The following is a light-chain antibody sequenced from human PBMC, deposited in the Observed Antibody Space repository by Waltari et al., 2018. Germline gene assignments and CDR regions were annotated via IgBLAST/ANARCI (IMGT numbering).Light chain of an antibody. V-gene: IGLV1-44*01. CDR3: AAWDDSLNVL. CDR1: SSNIGRNT. Sequence: QSVLTQPPSASGTPGQRVIISCSGGSSNIGRNTVNWYQQLPGTAPKLRIHSDNQRPSGVPDRFSGSKSGTAASLAISGLQSADEADYYCAAWDDSLNVLFGGGTKLTVL. CDR2: SDN. J-gene: IGLJ2*01.